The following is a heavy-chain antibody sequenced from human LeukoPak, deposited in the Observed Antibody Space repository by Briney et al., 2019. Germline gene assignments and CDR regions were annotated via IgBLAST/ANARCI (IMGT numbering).Heavy chain of an antibody. CDR3: ARGAGYYHDSSGYYY. D-gene: IGHD3-22*01. Sequence: SETLSLTCAVYDGSFSGYYWSWIRQPPGKGLEWIGEINHSGSTNYNPSLKSRVTISVDTSKNQFSLKLSSVTAADTAVYYCARGAGYYHDSSGYYYWGQGTLVTVSS. CDR2: INHSGST. J-gene: IGHJ4*02. V-gene: IGHV4-34*01. CDR1: DGSFSGYY.